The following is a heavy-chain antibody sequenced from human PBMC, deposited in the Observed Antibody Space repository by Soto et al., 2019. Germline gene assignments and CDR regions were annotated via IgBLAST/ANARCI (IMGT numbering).Heavy chain of an antibody. J-gene: IGHJ3*02. Sequence: EVQLVESGGGLVQPGGSLRLSCAASGFTFSSYEMNWVRQAPGKGLEWVSGISYNSVVINYVDSVKGRFTIFRDNAKNSLYLQMNSLRPEDTALYYCTKRVSGFEIWGQGTMVTVSS. CDR1: GFTFSSYE. CDR3: TKRVSGFEI. CDR2: ISYNSVVI. D-gene: IGHD6-19*01. V-gene: IGHV3-9*01.